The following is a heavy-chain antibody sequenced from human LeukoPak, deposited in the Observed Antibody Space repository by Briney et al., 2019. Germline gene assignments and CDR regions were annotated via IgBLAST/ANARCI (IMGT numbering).Heavy chain of an antibody. CDR1: GGSISSGGYY. J-gene: IGHJ3*02. CDR2: IYYSGST. V-gene: IGHV4-61*08. D-gene: IGHD2/OR15-2a*01. Sequence: SETLSLTCTVSGGSISSGGYYWSWIRQHPGKGLEWIGYIYYSGSTNYNPSLKSRVTISVDTSKNQFSLKLTSVTAADTGVYYCARVGFYARAFDIWGQGTMITVSS. CDR3: ARVGFYARAFDI.